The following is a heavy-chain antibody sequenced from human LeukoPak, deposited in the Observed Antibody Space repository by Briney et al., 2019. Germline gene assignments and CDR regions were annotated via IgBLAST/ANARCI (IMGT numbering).Heavy chain of an antibody. CDR3: ATDAHYDILTGYYRY. CDR1: GYTLTELS. CDR2: FDPGDGET. J-gene: IGHJ4*02. D-gene: IGHD3-9*01. V-gene: IGHV1-24*01. Sequence: ASVKVSCKVSGYTLTELSMHWVRQAPGKGLEWMGGFDPGDGETIYAQKFQGRVTMTEDTSTDTAYMELSSLRSEDTAVYYCATDAHYDILTGYYRYWGQGTLVTVSS.